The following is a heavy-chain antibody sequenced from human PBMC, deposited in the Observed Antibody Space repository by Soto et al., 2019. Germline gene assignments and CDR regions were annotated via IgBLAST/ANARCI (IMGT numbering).Heavy chain of an antibody. Sequence: SETLSLTCTVSGGSISSGGYYWSWIRQHPGKGLEWIGYIYYSGSTYYNPSLKGRVTISVETSKNQFSLKLSSVTAADTAVYYCARGFRSSGYAFDIWGKGTMVPVSS. V-gene: IGHV4-31*03. CDR2: IYYSGST. CDR3: ARGFRSSGYAFDI. D-gene: IGHD3-22*01. CDR1: GGSISSGGYY. J-gene: IGHJ3*02.